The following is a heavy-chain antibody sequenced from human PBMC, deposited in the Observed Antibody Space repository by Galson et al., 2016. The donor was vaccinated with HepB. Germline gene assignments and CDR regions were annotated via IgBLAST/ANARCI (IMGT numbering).Heavy chain of an antibody. CDR1: GDSVSSTSAT. CDR3: ARDQQQLVRPFDF. V-gene: IGHV6-1*01. D-gene: IGHD6-13*01. J-gene: IGHJ4*02. CDR2: TYYRSRWSF. Sequence: CAISGDSVSSTSATWDWIRQSPSRGLEWLGRTYYRSRWSFDYAVSVKGRITISPDTSNNQFSLHLNSVTPEDTAVYYCARDQQQLVRPFDFWGQGTLVTVSS.